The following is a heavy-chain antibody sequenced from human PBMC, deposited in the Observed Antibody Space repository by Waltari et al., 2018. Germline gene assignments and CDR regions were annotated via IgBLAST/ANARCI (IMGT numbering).Heavy chain of an antibody. CDR2: KTNDGSNE. CDR1: GFTFAAYA. D-gene: IGHD6-13*01. J-gene: IGHJ4*02. Sequence: QVRLVESGGGVVQPGRSLRLSCAASGFTFAAYAMYWVRQVPGKGLELVAVKTNDGSNEDYTDSVKGRFTISRDNAKDTLYLHMNNLRPDDTADYYCASTVAAAVSGGQGTRVTVS. CDR3: ASTVAAAVS. V-gene: IGHV3-30*14.